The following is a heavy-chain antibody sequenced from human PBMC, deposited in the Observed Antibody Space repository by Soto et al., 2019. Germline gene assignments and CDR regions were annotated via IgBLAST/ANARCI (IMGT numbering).Heavy chain of an antibody. J-gene: IGHJ5*02. D-gene: IGHD2-15*01. CDR2: IYYSGST. V-gene: IGHV4-39*01. CDR3: ARHPRYCSGGSCYSCVIQRGNWFDP. Sequence: QLQLQESGPGLVKPSETLSLTCTVSGGSISSSSYYWGWIRQPPGKGLEWIGSIYYSGSTYYNPSLKSRITISVNTSKNQFSLKLSSVTAADTAVYYCARHPRYCSGGSCYSCVIQRGNWFDPWGQGTLVTVSS. CDR1: GGSISSSSYY.